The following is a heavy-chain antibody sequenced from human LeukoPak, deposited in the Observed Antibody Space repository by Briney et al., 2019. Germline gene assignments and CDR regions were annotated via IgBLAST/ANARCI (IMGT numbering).Heavy chain of an antibody. CDR1: GFTFRSYW. Sequence: PGGSLRLSCAASGFTFRSYWMAWVRQAPGKGLEWVANIKPDGSERYYVDSVKGRFTVSRDNAQNSLYLQMNSLRADDTAVYYCARDGSYCSSTSCDYYYMDVWGKGTTVTVAS. D-gene: IGHD2-2*01. CDR3: ARDGSYCSSTSCDYYYMDV. CDR2: IKPDGSER. V-gene: IGHV3-7*01. J-gene: IGHJ6*03.